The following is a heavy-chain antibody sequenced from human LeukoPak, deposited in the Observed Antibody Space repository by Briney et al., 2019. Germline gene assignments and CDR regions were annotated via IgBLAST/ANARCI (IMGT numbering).Heavy chain of an antibody. V-gene: IGHV3-21*01. CDR2: ISSSSSYI. D-gene: IGHD3-22*01. CDR1: GFTFSSYS. CDR3: AKGLMTYYYDGSGYYSPSDY. Sequence: GGSLRLSCAASGFTFSSYSMNWVRQAPGKGLEWVSSISSSSSYIYYADSVKGRFTISRDNAKNSLYLQMNSLRAEDTAVYYCAKGLMTYYYDGSGYYSPSDYWGQGTLVTVSS. J-gene: IGHJ4*02.